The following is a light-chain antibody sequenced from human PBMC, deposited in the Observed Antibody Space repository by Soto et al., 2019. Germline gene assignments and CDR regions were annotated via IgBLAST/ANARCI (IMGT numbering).Light chain of an antibody. Sequence: ELGLTQSPATLSVSPGERATLSCRASQSINNNYLAWYQQKPGQAPRLLIYGISTRATGVPARFSGSGSGTEFTLSISSLQSEDFAVYSCQKYSQWPITFGQGTRLEIK. CDR2: GIS. CDR3: QKYSQWPIT. CDR1: QSINNN. V-gene: IGKV3-15*01. J-gene: IGKJ5*01.